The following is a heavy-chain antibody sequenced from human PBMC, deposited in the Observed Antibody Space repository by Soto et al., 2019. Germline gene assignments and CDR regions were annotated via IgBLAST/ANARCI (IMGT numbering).Heavy chain of an antibody. V-gene: IGHV5-51*01. J-gene: IGHJ6*02. CDR3: ARASYYYGSGSLLKPGDV. CDR1: GYSFTSYW. Sequence: GESLKISGKGSGYSFTSYWIGWVRQMNGKGLEWMGIIYPGDSDTRYSPSFQGQVTISADKSISTAYLQWSSLKASDTAMYYCARASYYYGSGSLLKPGDVWGQGTTVTVSS. D-gene: IGHD3-10*01. CDR2: IYPGDSDT.